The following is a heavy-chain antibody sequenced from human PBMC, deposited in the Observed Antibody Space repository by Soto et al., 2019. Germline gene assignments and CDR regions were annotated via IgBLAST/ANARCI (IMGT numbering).Heavy chain of an antibody. J-gene: IGHJ4*02. CDR1: GDTFSFYS. CDR3: ATSYGSGYRAFDY. Sequence: QVQLVQSGAAVKRPGSSVKVSCKASGDTFSFYSINWVRQAPGLGLEWMGRVNPILSLSNYAQRFQGRVTMTADKSTSTAYMVISSLRSEDTAIYYCATSYGSGYRAFDYRGQGAQVIVSS. CDR2: VNPILSLS. V-gene: IGHV1-69*02. D-gene: IGHD3-10*01.